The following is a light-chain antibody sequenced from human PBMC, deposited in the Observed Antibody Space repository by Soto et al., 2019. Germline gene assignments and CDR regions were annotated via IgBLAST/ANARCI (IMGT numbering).Light chain of an antibody. Sequence: DIQLTQSPSFLSASVGDRVTITCRASQGISSYLAWYQQKPGKAPKLLIYAASTLQSGVPSRFSGSGSGTEFTLTISSLKSEDFAVYYCQQYDNWPRTFGQGTKVDIK. J-gene: IGKJ1*01. CDR2: AAS. V-gene: IGKV1-9*01. CDR3: QQYDNWPRT. CDR1: QGISSY.